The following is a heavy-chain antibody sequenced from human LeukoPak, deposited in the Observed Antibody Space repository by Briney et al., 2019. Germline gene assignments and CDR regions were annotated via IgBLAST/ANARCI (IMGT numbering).Heavy chain of an antibody. CDR3: ARGPIAVGGSFDY. V-gene: IGHV4-30-2*01. J-gene: IGHJ4*02. D-gene: IGHD6-19*01. CDR1: GGSISSGGYY. CDR2: IYHSGST. Sequence: PSETLSLTCSASGGSISSGGYYWSWIRQPPGKGLEWIGVIYHSGSTNYNPSLKSRVTISVDKSKNQFSLKLSSVTAAETAVYYCARGPIAVGGSFDYWGQGTLVTVSS.